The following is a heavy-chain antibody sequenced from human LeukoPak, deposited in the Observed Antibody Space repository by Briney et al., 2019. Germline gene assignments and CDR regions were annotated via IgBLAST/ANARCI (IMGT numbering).Heavy chain of an antibody. CDR1: GGSISSGGYS. J-gene: IGHJ4*02. D-gene: IGHD3-22*01. CDR2: IYHSGST. V-gene: IGHV4-30-2*01. CDR3: ARGVRGYYDSSGYYDY. Sequence: SQTLSLTCAVSGGSISSGGYSWSWIRQPPGKGLEWIGCIYHSGSTYYNPSLKSRVTISVDRSKNQFSLKLSSVTAADTAVYYCARGVRGYYDSSGYYDYWGQGTLVTVSS.